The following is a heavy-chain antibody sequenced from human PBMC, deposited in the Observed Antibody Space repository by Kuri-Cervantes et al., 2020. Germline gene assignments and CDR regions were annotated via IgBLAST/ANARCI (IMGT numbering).Heavy chain of an antibody. Sequence: GGSLRFSCAASGFTFSSYAMSWVRQAPGKGLEWVSAISGSGGSTYYADSVKGRFTISRDNSKNTLYLQMNNLRAEDTAVYYCARRSGYYYGMDVWGQGTTVTVSS. CDR3: ARRSGYYYGMDV. J-gene: IGHJ6*02. CDR2: ISGSGGST. D-gene: IGHD6-19*01. V-gene: IGHV3-23*01. CDR1: GFTFSSYA.